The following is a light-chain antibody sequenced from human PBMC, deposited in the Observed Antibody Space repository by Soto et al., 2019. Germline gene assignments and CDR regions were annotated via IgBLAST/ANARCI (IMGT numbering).Light chain of an antibody. Sequence: EIVLTQTPGTLSLSPGERATLSCRASPSVNNNYLAWYQQKPGQAPRLLMYGASTRATGIPDRFSGSGSGTEFTLTISRLEPEDFAVYYCQQYGTSPITFGQGTRLEIK. J-gene: IGKJ5*01. CDR3: QQYGTSPIT. CDR1: PSVNNNY. CDR2: GAS. V-gene: IGKV3-20*01.